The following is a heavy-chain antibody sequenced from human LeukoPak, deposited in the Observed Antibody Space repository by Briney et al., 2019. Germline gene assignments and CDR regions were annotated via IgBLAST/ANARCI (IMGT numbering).Heavy chain of an antibody. Sequence: SETLSLTCTVSGGSISSYYWSWIRQPPGKGLEWIGYIYYSGSTNYNPSLKSRVTISVDTSKNQFSLKLSSVTAADTAVYYCARGYGSGSYSPPDYWGQGTLVTVSS. CDR2: IYYSGST. CDR1: GGSISSYY. J-gene: IGHJ4*02. V-gene: IGHV4-59*01. D-gene: IGHD3-10*01. CDR3: ARGYGSGSYSPPDY.